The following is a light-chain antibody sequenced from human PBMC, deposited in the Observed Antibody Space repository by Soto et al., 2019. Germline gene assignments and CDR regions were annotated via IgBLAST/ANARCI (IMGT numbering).Light chain of an antibody. Sequence: IVLTQSPGTLSLSPGETATLSCRASQSISSNYLAWYQQKPGQAPRLLIYGASTRATGIPDGFSGSGSGTDFTLTISSLEPEDFAVYYCQQRSNWPPITFGQGTRLEIK. CDR1: QSISSNY. CDR2: GAS. V-gene: IGKV3D-20*02. J-gene: IGKJ5*01. CDR3: QQRSNWPPIT.